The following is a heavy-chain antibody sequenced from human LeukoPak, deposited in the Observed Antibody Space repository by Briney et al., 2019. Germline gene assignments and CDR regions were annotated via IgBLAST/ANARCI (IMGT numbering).Heavy chain of an antibody. J-gene: IGHJ5*02. V-gene: IGHV5-51*01. D-gene: IGHD3-9*01. CDR3: ARQGPFDYDILTGSWFDP. CDR1: GYSFTSYW. Sequence: GESLKISCKGSGYSFTSYWIGWVRQMPGKGLEWMGIIYPGDSDTRYSPSFQGQVTISADKSISTAYLQWSSLKASDTAMYYCARQGPFDYDILTGSWFDPWGQGTLVTVSS. CDR2: IYPGDSDT.